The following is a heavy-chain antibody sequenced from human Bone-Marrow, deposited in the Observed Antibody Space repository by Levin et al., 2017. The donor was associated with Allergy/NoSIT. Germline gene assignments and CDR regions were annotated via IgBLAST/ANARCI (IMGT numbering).Heavy chain of an antibody. Sequence: PGASVKVSCKASGGIFTTFAFSWVRQAPGQGLEWMGGIIPMFGTPNYAQKFQGRVTITADESTSTVYMELSSLRSEDTAVYYCARNRGQWSGHYENYWYFDFWGRGTLVTVSS. D-gene: IGHD3-3*01. J-gene: IGHJ2*01. CDR1: GGIFTTFA. CDR3: ARNRGQWSGHYENYWYFDF. V-gene: IGHV1-69*13. CDR2: IIPMFGTP.